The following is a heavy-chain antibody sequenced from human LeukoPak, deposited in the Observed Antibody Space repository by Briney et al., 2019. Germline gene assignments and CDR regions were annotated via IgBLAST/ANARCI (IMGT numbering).Heavy chain of an antibody. CDR1: GFSFGSSGMR. J-gene: IGHJ3*01. D-gene: IGHD4-23*01. CDR3: ARSGVVTPRAFDV. Sequence: QTLTLTCTFSGFSFGSSGMRVSWIRQSPGKALEWLARIDWDGDKFYSTSLKTRLTISKDTSKIPAVLTMTHMDPMDTATYYCARSGVVTPRAFDVWGQGTIVTVSS. V-gene: IGHV2-70*04. CDR2: IDWDGDK.